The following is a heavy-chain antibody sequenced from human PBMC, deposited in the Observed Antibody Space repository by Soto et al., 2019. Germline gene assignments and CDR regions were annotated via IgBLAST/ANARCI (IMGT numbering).Heavy chain of an antibody. D-gene: IGHD3-3*01. V-gene: IGHV1-2*02. CDR3: ARRGYYLNWFDP. CDR1: GYTLTDNY. Sequence: ASVKVSCKASGYTLTDNYMHWVREAPGQGLEWMGWINPNGGTNYAQEFQGRVTMTRDTSISTAYLQWSSLKASDTAMYYCARRGYYLNWFDPWGQGTLVTVSS. CDR2: INPNGGT. J-gene: IGHJ5*02.